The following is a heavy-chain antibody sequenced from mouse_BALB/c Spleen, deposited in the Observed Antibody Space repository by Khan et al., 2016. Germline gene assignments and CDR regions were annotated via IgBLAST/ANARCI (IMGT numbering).Heavy chain of an antibody. V-gene: IGHV1-69*02. Sequence: QVQLPPPLAELVRPGASVKLSCKASGYIFTSYWLNWVKQRPGQGLEWIGNIYPSDSYTNYNQKFKDKAALTVDKSSSTAYMQLSSPTSEDSAVYYWTRSGGSFYDYWGQGTTLTVSS. CDR2: IYPSDSYT. CDR3: TRSGGSFYDY. CDR1: GYIFTSYW. D-gene: IGHD1-1*01. J-gene: IGHJ2*01.